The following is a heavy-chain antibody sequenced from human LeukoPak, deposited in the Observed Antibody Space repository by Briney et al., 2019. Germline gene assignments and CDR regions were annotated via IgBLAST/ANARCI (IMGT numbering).Heavy chain of an antibody. Sequence: GGSLRLSCAASGFTVSSNFMSWVRQAPGKGLEWVGRIKSKTDGGTTDYAAPVKGRFTISRDDSKNTLYLQMNSLKTEDTAVYYCTTEYYYDSSGYFHPFDYWGQGTLVTVSS. CDR2: IKSKTDGGTT. CDR1: GFTVSSNF. J-gene: IGHJ4*02. D-gene: IGHD3-22*01. V-gene: IGHV3-15*01. CDR3: TTEYYYDSSGYFHPFDY.